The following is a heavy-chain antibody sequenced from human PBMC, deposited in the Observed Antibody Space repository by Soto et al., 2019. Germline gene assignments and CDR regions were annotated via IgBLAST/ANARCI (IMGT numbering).Heavy chain of an antibody. Sequence: QVQLVQSGAEVKKPGASVKVSCKASGYTFTNYYMHWVRQAPGQGLEWMGIINTSGGSTSYAQKCQGRVTMTRDTYTSTVYMQLSSLRSEDTSVYYCARGHLYSSSAGHWGQGTLVTVSS. CDR2: INTSGGST. CDR3: ARGHLYSSSAGH. D-gene: IGHD6-6*01. CDR1: GYTFTNYY. J-gene: IGHJ4*02. V-gene: IGHV1-46*01.